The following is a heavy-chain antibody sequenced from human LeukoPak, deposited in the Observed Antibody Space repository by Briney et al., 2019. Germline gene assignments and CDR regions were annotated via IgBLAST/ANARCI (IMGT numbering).Heavy chain of an antibody. J-gene: IGHJ4*02. CDR1: GFTFSSYS. D-gene: IGHD1-26*01. Sequence: GGSLRVSCAASGFTFSSYSMNWVRQAPGKGLEWVSSISSSSYIYYADSVKGRFTISRDNSKNTLYLQMNSLRAEDTAVYYCARDPEWELLYFDYWGQGTLVTVSS. CDR2: ISSSSYI. V-gene: IGHV3-21*01. CDR3: ARDPEWELLYFDY.